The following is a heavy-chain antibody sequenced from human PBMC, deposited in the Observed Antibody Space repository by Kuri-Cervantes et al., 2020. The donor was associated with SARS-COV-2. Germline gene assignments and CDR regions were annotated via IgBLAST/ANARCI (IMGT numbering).Heavy chain of an antibody. D-gene: IGHD3-3*01. CDR2: ISSSSSYT. V-gene: IGHV3-11*06. Sequence: GESLKISCAASGFTFSDYYMSWIRQAPGKGLEWVSYISSSSSYTNYADSVKGRFTISRDNAKNSLYLQMNSLRAEDTAVYYCARDEGGYDFWSGYYTGWFDPWGQGTLVTVSS. CDR1: GFTFSDYY. CDR3: ARDEGGYDFWSGYYTGWFDP. J-gene: IGHJ5*02.